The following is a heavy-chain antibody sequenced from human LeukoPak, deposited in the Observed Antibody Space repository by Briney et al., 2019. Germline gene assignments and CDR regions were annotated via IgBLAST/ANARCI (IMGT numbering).Heavy chain of an antibody. V-gene: IGHV3-74*01. CDR3: SRDSLSSCGGDCYSGLDV. Sequence: GGSLRLSCAASGFTFSSHLMHWVRQAPGKGLVWVSRISSDGTYTNYADSVRGRFTISRDNAKNTLYLQMNSLRAEDTAVYYCSRDSLSSCGGDCYSGLDVWGQGTTVTVSS. D-gene: IGHD2-21*02. CDR2: ISSDGTYT. J-gene: IGHJ6*02. CDR1: GFTFSSHL.